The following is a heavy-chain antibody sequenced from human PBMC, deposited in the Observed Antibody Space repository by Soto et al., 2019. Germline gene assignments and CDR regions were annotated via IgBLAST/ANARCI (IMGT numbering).Heavy chain of an antibody. Sequence: DVHLLESGGGLVQPGGSLRLSCVASGYNFGSYAMMWVRQAPEKGLQSISTIGGGGIGSYYADSVKGRFTISRDKSKNTLYLQMNSLRAEDTGVYYCAKDPRLELRGVDSWGQGTQVTVSS. D-gene: IGHD1-7*01. CDR3: AKDPRLELRGVDS. V-gene: IGHV3-23*01. CDR1: GYNFGSYA. CDR2: IGGGGIGS. J-gene: IGHJ4*02.